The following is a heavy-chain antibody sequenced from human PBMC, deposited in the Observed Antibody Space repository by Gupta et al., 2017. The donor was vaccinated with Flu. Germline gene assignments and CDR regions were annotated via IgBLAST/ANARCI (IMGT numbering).Heavy chain of an antibody. D-gene: IGHD3-22*01. CDR1: YY. CDR2: INPSGGST. CDR3: ASNYYDSSGRLTYFDY. V-gene: IGHV1-46*03. J-gene: IGHJ4*02. Sequence: YYMHWVRQAPGQGLEWMGIINPSGGSTSYAQKFQGRVTMTRDTSTSTVYMELSSLRSEDTAVYYCASNYYDSSGRLTYFDYWGQGTLVTVSS.